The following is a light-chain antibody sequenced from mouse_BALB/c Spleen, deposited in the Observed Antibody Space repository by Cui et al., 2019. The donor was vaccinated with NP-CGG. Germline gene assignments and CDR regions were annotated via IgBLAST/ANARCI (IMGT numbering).Light chain of an antibody. CDR3: ALWYSNHWV. Sequence: QAVVTQESAFTTSPGETVTLTCRSSTGAVTTSNYANWVQEKPDHLFTGLIGGTNNRAPGVPARFSGSLIGDKAAHTITGAQTEDEAIYFCALWYSNHWVFGGGTKLTVL. CDR2: GTN. V-gene: IGLV1*01. CDR1: TGAVTTSNY. J-gene: IGLJ1*01.